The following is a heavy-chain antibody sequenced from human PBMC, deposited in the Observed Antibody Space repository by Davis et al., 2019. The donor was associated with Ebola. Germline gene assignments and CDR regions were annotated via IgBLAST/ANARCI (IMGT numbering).Heavy chain of an antibody. V-gene: IGHV1-8*01. J-gene: IGHJ5*02. CDR3: TRSETSSGWLDP. D-gene: IGHD6-25*01. CDR2: MNPNSGNT. Sequence: AASVKVSCKASGYTFTSYDINWVRQATGQGLEWMGWMNPNSGNTGYAQMFQGRVTMTRNTSITTAYMELSNLRSEDTAVYYCTRSETSSGWLDPWGQGTPVTVSS. CDR1: GYTFTSYD.